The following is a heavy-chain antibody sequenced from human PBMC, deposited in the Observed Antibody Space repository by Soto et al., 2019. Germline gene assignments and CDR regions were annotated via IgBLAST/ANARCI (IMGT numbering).Heavy chain of an antibody. CDR1: GFTFSTFS. CDR3: ARDLCWAFDS. V-gene: IGHV3-48*02. D-gene: IGHD2-15*01. CDR2: ISGGGRPI. J-gene: IGHJ4*02. Sequence: EVQLVESGGGSVQPGGSLRLSCAASGFTFSTFSMNWVRQAPGRGLEWISYISGGGRPISYADSVKGRFTISRDNAKNSLYLQMDSRTDEDTAVYYCARDLCWAFDSWGQGTLVTVSS.